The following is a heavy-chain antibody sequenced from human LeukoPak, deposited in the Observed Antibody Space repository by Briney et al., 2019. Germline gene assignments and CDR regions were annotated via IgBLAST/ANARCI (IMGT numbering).Heavy chain of an antibody. CDR2: ISSSSSYI. J-gene: IGHJ4*02. CDR1: GFTFSSYS. V-gene: IGHV3-21*01. D-gene: IGHD5-18*01. CDR3: ARDRGYNYGHDY. Sequence: GGSLRLSCAASGFTFSSYSMNWVRQAPGKGLEWVSSISSSSSYIYYADSVKGRFTISRDNAKNSLYLQMNSLRAEDTAVYYCARDRGYNYGHDYWGQGTLVTVSS.